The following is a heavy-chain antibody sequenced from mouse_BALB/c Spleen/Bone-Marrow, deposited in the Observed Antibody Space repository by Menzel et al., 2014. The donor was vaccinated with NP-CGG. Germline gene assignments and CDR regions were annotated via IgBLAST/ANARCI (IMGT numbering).Heavy chain of an antibody. CDR1: GFTFSSYG. J-gene: IGHJ3*01. D-gene: IGHD1-1*01. V-gene: IGHV5-6-3*01. CDR2: INSKGGGT. CDR3: ERVYYYGPRMVWFAY. Sequence: EVLLVESGGGLAQPGTSLKFSCAASGFTFSSYGMSWVRQTPDKRLELVATINSKGGGTYYPDSLKGRSTISRDNAKNTVYLQMSSLKSEDTTMYYGERVYYYGPRMVWFAYRGQGTLVTAPA.